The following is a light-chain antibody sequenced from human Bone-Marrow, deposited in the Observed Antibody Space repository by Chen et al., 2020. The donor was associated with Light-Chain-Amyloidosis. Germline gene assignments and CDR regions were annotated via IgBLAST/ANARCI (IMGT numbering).Light chain of an antibody. V-gene: IGLV3-25*03. CDR1: DLPTKY. CDR3: QSSDSSFTYDVI. Sequence: SYELTQPPSVSESPGQKARITCSGDDLPTKYAYWYQQKPGQAPVLVIHRDTERPSGISERFSVSSSGTTSTLTISGVQADDEADYHCQSSDSSFTYDVIFGVGTKLTVL. J-gene: IGLJ2*01. CDR2: RDT.